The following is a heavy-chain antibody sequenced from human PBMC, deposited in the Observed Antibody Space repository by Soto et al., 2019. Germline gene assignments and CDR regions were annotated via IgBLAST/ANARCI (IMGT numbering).Heavy chain of an antibody. CDR3: PRLRIATNNYKWFDP. CDR2: IYVTGAV. Sequence: AAETLSLTCSISVAALKIGNYSWSCIRQVPGKGLEWIGHIYVTGAVDYNPSLRDRITISQDTSERQFSLNLRLVTAADTAVYYCPRLRIATNNYKWFDPWGQGTMVTVSS. D-gene: IGHD2-21*01. CDR1: VAALKIGNYS. V-gene: IGHV4-31*03. J-gene: IGHJ5*02.